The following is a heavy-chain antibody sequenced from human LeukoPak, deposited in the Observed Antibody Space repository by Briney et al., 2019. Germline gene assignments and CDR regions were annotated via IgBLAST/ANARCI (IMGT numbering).Heavy chain of an antibody. CDR2: INPNSGGT. V-gene: IGHV1-2*02. CDR1: GYTFTGYY. D-gene: IGHD2-15*01. J-gene: IGHJ4*02. CDR3: ATGGYCSGGSCYSRPLDY. Sequence: ASVKVSCKVSGYTFTGYYMHWVRQAPGQGLEWMGWINPNSGGTNYAQKFQGRVTMTRDTSISTAYMELSRLRSDDTAVYYCATGGYCSGGSCYSRPLDYWGQGTLVTVSS.